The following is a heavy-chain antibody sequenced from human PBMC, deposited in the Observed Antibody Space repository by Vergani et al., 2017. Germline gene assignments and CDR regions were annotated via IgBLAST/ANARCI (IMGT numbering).Heavy chain of an antibody. D-gene: IGHD2-2*01. Sequence: QVQLQESGPGLVKPSETLSLTCTVSGYSISSGYYWGWIRQPPGKGLEWIGSIYHSGSTYYNPSLKSRVTISVDTSKNQFSLKLRSVSAADTAVYYCAREDIVVVPAAPPTYGSGSYYAHYYYYGMDVWGQGTTVTVSS. CDR3: AREDIVVVPAAPPTYGSGSYYAHYYYYGMDV. V-gene: IGHV4-38-2*02. J-gene: IGHJ6*02. CDR1: GYSISSGYY. CDR2: IYHSGST.